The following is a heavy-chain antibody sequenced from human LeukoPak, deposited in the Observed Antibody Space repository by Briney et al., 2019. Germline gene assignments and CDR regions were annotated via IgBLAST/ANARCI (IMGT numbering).Heavy chain of an antibody. Sequence: ASVKVSCKASGGTFSSYAISWVRQAPGKGLEWMGGFDPEDGETIYAQKFQGRVTMTEDTSTDTAYMELSSLRSEDTAVYYCATMSPSYCSGGSCYSGYDYWGQGTLVTVSS. CDR2: FDPEDGET. CDR1: GGTFSSYA. CDR3: ATMSPSYCSGGSCYSGYDY. D-gene: IGHD2-15*01. V-gene: IGHV1-24*01. J-gene: IGHJ4*02.